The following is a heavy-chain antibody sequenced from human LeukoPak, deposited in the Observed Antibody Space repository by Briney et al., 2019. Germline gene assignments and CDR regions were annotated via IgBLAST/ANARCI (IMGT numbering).Heavy chain of an antibody. V-gene: IGHV3-11*05. Sequence: GGSLRLSCAASGFTFSDYYMSWIRQAPGKGLEWVSYISSSSSYTNYADSVKGRFTISRDNDKNSLYLQMNSLRAEDTAVYYCARGCYYGDCPGAFDIWGQGTMVTVSS. CDR2: ISSSSSYT. J-gene: IGHJ3*02. CDR1: GFTFSDYY. CDR3: ARGCYYGDCPGAFDI. D-gene: IGHD4-17*01.